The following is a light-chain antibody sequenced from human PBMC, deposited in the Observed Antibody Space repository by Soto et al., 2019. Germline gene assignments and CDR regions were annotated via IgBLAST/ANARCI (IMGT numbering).Light chain of an antibody. CDR2: AAS. V-gene: IGKV1-27*01. CDR3: QKCKVAPFT. CDR1: QDIGNF. J-gene: IGKJ4*01. Sequence: IQMTQSPSSLSSFVGDRVTITCRASQDIGNFLARYQQKPGKVPKLLIYAASTLQSGVPSRFSGSGSGTDFTLTISSLQPEDVATYYCQKCKVAPFTFGGGTKVDIK.